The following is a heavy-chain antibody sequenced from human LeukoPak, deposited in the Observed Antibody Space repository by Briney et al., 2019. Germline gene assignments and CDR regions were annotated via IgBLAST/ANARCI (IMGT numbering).Heavy chain of an antibody. J-gene: IGHJ4*02. CDR1: GFTFSSYA. CDR2: ISGSGGST. V-gene: IGHV3-23*01. D-gene: IGHD3-16*02. CDR3: AKSRDTRGQVYYFDY. Sequence: PGGSLRLSCAASGFTFSSYAMSWVRQAPGKGLEWVSAISGSGGSTYYADSVKGRFTISRDNSKNTLYLQMNSLRAEDTAVYYYAKSRDTRGQVYYFDYWGQGTLVTVSS.